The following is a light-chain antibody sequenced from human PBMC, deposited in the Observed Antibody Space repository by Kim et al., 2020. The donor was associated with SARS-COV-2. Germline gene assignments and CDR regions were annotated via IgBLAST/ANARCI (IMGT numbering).Light chain of an antibody. J-gene: IGLJ3*02. V-gene: IGLV4-69*01. CDR3: QTWVKAIRV. CDR1: HGNTTSS. CDR2: VNSYCSH. Sequence: ASTKHTCTLSHGNTTSSIPRHQPQPETGPGYLMKVNSYCSHSKGDGIPDRFSGSSSGAERYLTLSSLQSEDEADYYCQTWVKAIRVFGGGTKLTVL.